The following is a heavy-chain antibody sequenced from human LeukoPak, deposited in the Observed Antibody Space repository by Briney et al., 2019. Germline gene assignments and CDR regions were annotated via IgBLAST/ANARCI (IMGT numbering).Heavy chain of an antibody. D-gene: IGHD3-9*01. CDR1: GYSFTSYY. V-gene: IGHV1-46*01. CDR2: INPSGGSK. Sequence: ASVKVSCKASGYSFTSYYIHWVGQAPGQGVEWMGIINPSGGSKNYAKKFQGRVTITRDKNTSTVYMDLSSLRSEDTAVYYCARGGFNYNILTGAFDIWGQGTMATVS. CDR3: ARGGFNYNILTGAFDI. J-gene: IGHJ3*02.